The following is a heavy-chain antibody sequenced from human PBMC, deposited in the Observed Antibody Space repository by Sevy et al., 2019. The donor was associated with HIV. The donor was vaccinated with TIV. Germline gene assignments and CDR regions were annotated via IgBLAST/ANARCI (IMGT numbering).Heavy chain of an antibody. D-gene: IGHD3-22*01. CDR2: FDPEDGER. CDR1: GYTLTQLS. Sequence: ASVKVSCKVSGYTLTQLSMHWVRQAPGKGLEWLGSFDPEDGERIYAQKFQGRFTMTEETSTDTAYMELSSLRSEDTAVYYCVTTKDYYDSSGSPFDYWGQGTLVTVSS. J-gene: IGHJ4*02. CDR3: VTTKDYYDSSGSPFDY. V-gene: IGHV1-24*01.